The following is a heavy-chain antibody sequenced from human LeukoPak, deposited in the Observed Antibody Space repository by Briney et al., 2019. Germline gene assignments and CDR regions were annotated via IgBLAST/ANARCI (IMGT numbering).Heavy chain of an antibody. CDR3: ARGRRGTAMVFDAFDI. CDR1: GFTFSSYW. Sequence: GGSLRLSCAASGFTFSSYWMSWVRQAPGKGLEWVANIKQDGSEKYYVDSVKGRFTISRDNAKNSLYLQMNSLRAEDTAVYYCARGRRGTAMVFDAFDIWGQGTMVTVSS. CDR2: IKQDGSEK. J-gene: IGHJ3*02. D-gene: IGHD5-18*01. V-gene: IGHV3-7*01.